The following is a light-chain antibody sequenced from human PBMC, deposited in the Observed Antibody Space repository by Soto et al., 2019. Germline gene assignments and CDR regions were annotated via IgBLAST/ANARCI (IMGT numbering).Light chain of an antibody. Sequence: IVLTQSPDTLSLSPGERATLSCRASQSVSSSQLVWYQQKPGQAPRLLIYAASSRSTGIPDRFSGSGSGTDFTLTVSELESEDVAVYYCQHYANSVWTFGQGTKVEI. CDR2: AAS. CDR1: QSVSSSQ. J-gene: IGKJ1*01. CDR3: QHYANSVWT. V-gene: IGKV3-20*01.